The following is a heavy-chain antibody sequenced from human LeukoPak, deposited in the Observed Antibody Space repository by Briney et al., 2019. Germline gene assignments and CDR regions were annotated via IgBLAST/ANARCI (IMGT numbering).Heavy chain of an antibody. V-gene: IGHV4-59*01. CDR1: GGSISSYY. CDR2: IYYSGST. CDR3: ARGHHDYGDPGGFDY. D-gene: IGHD4-17*01. J-gene: IGHJ4*02. Sequence: SETLSLNCTVSGGSISSYYWSWIRQPPGKGLEWIGYIYYSGSTNYNPSLKSRVTISVDTSKNQFSLKLSSVTAADTAVYYCARGHHDYGDPGGFDYWGQGTLVTVSS.